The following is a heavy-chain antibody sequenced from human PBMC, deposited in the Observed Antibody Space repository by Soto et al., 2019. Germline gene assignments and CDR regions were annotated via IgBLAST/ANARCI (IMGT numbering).Heavy chain of an antibody. CDR1: GGSISSSNW. CDR2: IYHSGST. D-gene: IGHD3-3*01. V-gene: IGHV4-4*02. Sequence: KASETLSLTCAVSGGSISSSNWWSWVRQPPGKGLEWIGEIYHSGSTNYNPSLKSRVTISVDKSKNQFSLKLSSVTAADTAVYYCARVEADYDFWSGYQDYYYYGMDVWGQGTTVTVSS. CDR3: ARVEADYDFWSGYQDYYYYGMDV. J-gene: IGHJ6*02.